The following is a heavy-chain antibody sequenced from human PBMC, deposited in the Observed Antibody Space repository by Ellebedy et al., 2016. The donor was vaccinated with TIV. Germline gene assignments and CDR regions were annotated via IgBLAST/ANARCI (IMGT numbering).Heavy chain of an antibody. Sequence: GESLKISCATSGFRFSRYAMAWVRQAQGKGPEWVSAIGPTSGYTFYADSVRGRFTFSRDNSKNTLSLQMDSLRAEDTAVYYCAKELVSRSSLSFDYWGQGSRVTVSS. CDR1: GFRFSRYA. D-gene: IGHD3-9*01. CDR2: IGPTSGYT. J-gene: IGHJ4*02. CDR3: AKELVSRSSLSFDY. V-gene: IGHV3-23*01.